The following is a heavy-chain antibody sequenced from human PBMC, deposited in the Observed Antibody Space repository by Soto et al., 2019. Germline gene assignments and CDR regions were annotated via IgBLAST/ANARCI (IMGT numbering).Heavy chain of an antibody. CDR1: GGPISSYY. Sequence: SSETLYPPCTVPGGPISSYYWSWIRPPAGEGLEWIVSSYTSGSTNYNPALKSRVTITVDTSKNQFSLKLSSVTAADTAVYYCARAIFGMPDPRYYYYGMDVWGQGTTVTVSS. CDR3: ARAIFGMPDPRYYYYGMDV. D-gene: IGHD3-3*01. J-gene: IGHJ6*02. CDR2: SYTSGST. V-gene: IGHV4-4*07.